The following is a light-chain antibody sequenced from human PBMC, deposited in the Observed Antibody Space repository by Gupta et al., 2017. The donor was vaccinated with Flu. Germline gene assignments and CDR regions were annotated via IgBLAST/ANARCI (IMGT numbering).Light chain of an antibody. V-gene: IGLV1-47*01. Sequence: QSVLTQQPSASGTPGQRVTISCYGTTSNIGRNVVFWYQHLPGTAPKLLIYRNDHRPSGVPDRFSGSKSGTSASLAISGLRAEDEADYYCAAWDDRRSAWVFGGGTKLTVL. J-gene: IGLJ3*02. CDR1: TSNIGRNV. CDR2: RND. CDR3: AAWDDRRSAWV.